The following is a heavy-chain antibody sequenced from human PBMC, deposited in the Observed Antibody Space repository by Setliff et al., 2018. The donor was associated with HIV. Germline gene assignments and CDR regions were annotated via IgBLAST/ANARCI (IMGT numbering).Heavy chain of an antibody. V-gene: IGHV1-46*01. CDR2: INPSGGST. Sequence: GASVKVSCKASGYTFISYYMHWVRQAPGQGLEWMGIINPSGGSTSYAPKFQGRVTMNKDELMTTAHLELSRRRSEDTAVYYCASGSGYCKNGVCYIGVHRTPDKYYFDSWGQGALVTVSS. CDR3: ASGSGYCKNGVCYIGVHRTPDKYYFDS. D-gene: IGHD2-8*01. CDR1: GYTFISYY. J-gene: IGHJ4*02.